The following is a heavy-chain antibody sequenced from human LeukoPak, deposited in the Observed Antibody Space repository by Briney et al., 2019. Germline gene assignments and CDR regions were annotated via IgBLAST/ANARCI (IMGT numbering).Heavy chain of an antibody. J-gene: IGHJ6*04. CDR1: GGSVSSGNYY. CDR3: ARDGYYYGPVDV. V-gene: IGHV4-61*01. D-gene: IGHD3-10*01. CDR2: IYYSGST. Sequence: SETLSLTCAVSGGSVSSGNYYWSWIRQPPGKGLEWIGYIYYSGSTNYNPSLKSRVTISVDTSKNQFSLKLSSVTAADTAVYYCARDGYYYGPVDVWGKGTTVTVSS.